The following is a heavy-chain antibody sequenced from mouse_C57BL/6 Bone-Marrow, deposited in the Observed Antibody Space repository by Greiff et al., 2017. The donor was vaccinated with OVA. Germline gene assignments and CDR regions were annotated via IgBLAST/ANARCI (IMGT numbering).Heavy chain of an antibody. CDR3: ARGGANCDY. J-gene: IGHJ2*01. D-gene: IGHD1-1*01. Sequence: EVQLQQSGPVLVKPGASVKMSCKASGYTFTDYYMNWVKQSHGKSLEWIGVINPYNGGTSYKQKFKGKATLTVDKSSSTAYMELKSLTSEDSAVDYCARGGANCDYWGQGTTLTVSS. CDR2: INPYNGGT. V-gene: IGHV1-19*01. CDR1: GYTFTDYY.